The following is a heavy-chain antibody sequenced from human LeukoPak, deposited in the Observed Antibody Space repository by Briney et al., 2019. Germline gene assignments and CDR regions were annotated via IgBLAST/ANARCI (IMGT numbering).Heavy chain of an antibody. V-gene: IGHV4-34*01. Sequence: SETLSLTCAVYGGSFSGYYWSWIRQPPGKGLEWIGEINHSGSTNYSPSLKSRVTISVDTSKNQFSLKLSSVTAADTAVYYCARGKIYYGSGTYYYYYGMDVWGQGTTVTVSS. CDR3: ARGKIYYGSGTYYYYYGMDV. CDR1: GGSFSGYY. CDR2: INHSGST. D-gene: IGHD3-10*01. J-gene: IGHJ6*02.